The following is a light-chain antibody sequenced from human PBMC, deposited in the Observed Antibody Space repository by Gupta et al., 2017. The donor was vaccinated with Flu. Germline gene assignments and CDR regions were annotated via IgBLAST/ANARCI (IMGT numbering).Light chain of an antibody. CDR3: QSYDVYSLV. J-gene: IGLJ3*02. CDR1: SGNIADRY. V-gene: IGLV6-57*01. Sequence: KFMLTQPHSVSAPPGETITIACTRRSGNIADRYVQWYQQRPGSSPTTVIYDDNHRPSGVPDRFSGASDRSSTAATLTISRLKPDDEADYYCQSYDVYSLVFGGGTKVTVL. CDR2: DDN.